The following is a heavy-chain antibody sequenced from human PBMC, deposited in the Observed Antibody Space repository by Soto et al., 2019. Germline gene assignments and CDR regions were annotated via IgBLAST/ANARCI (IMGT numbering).Heavy chain of an antibody. Sequence: ASVKVSCKASGYTFTGYYMHWVRQAPGQGLEWMGWINPNSGGTNYAQKFQGWVTMTRDTSISTAYMELSRLRSDDTAVYYCARDLYSSSSKDPYFDYWGQGTLVTVSS. CDR2: INPNSGGT. V-gene: IGHV1-2*04. CDR1: GYTFTGYY. CDR3: ARDLYSSSSKDPYFDY. J-gene: IGHJ4*02. D-gene: IGHD6-6*01.